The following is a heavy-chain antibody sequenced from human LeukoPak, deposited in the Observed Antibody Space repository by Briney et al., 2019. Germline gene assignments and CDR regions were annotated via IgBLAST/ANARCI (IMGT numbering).Heavy chain of an antibody. D-gene: IGHD6-19*01. CDR1: GGSFSGYY. V-gene: IGHV4-34*01. J-gene: IGHJ4*02. CDR3: ARQNRGWYFDY. Sequence: PSETLSLTCAVYGGSFSGYYWSWIRQPPGKGLEWIGEINHSGSTNYNPSLKSRVTISVDTSKNQFSLKLSSVTAADTAVYYCARQNRGWYFDYWGQGTLVTVSS. CDR2: INHSGST.